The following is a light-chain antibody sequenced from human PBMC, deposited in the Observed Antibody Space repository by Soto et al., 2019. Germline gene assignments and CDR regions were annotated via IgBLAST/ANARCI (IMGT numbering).Light chain of an antibody. CDR2: GVT. V-gene: IGLV2-14*03. J-gene: IGLJ1*01. CDR3: NSYTNSNTLPV. CDR1: SGDFGGYNY. Sequence: QSALTKPASVSGSPGQSITISCTGASGDFGGYNYVSWYQQHPGKAPQLLIYGVTNRPSGVSNRFSGSKSGNTASLTISGLQADDEAEYYCNSYTNSNTLPVFGNGTKVTVL.